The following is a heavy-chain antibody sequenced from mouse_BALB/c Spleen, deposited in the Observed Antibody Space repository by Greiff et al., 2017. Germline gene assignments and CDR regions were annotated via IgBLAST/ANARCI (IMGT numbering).Heavy chain of an antibody. CDR3: ARGYGSYWYFDV. CDR1: GFTFSSYA. J-gene: IGHJ1*01. Sequence: DVKLVESGGGLVKPGGSLKLSCAASGFTFSSYAMSWVRQTPEKRLEWVASISSGGSTYYPDSVKGRFTISRDNARNILYLQMSSLRSEDTAMYYCARGYGSYWYFDVWGAGTTVTVSS. D-gene: IGHD2-1*01. V-gene: IGHV5-6-5*01. CDR2: ISSGGST.